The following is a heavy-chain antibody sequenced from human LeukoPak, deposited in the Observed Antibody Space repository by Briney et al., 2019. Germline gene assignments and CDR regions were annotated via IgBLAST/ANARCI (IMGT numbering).Heavy chain of an antibody. CDR3: ARVSLRFTEKGWFDP. CDR1: GGSISSSTYYY. Sequence: SETLSLTCTVSGGSISSSTYYYWGRIRQPPGKGLEWIGSIYYSGNTYYSPSLESRVTISVATSKNQFSLKLTSLTAADTAVYYCARVSLRFTEKGWFDPWGQGTLVTVSS. D-gene: IGHD3-3*01. J-gene: IGHJ5*02. CDR2: IYYSGNT. V-gene: IGHV4-39*07.